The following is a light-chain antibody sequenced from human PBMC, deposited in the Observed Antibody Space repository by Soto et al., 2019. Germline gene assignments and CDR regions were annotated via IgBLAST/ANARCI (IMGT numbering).Light chain of an antibody. CDR3: QQYDNWQT. V-gene: IGKV3-15*01. Sequence: EIVMTQSPATLSVSPGERATLSCRASQSITSNLVWYQQKAGQAPRLLIYGASTRATGIPARFSGSGSGTDFTLTITSLQSEDFAVYYCQQYDNWQTFGQGTKVAI. CDR1: QSITSN. CDR2: GAS. J-gene: IGKJ1*01.